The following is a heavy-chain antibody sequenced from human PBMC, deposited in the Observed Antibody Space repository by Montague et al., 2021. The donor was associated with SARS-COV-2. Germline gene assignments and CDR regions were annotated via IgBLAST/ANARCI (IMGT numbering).Heavy chain of an antibody. CDR1: GGSITSGGYY. Sequence: TLSLTCSVSGGSITSGGYYWTWIRQRPGGDLEWLGYLYYSGMTHYSPSLKSRASFSLDTSKNQFSLKLTSATATDSALYFCVSSLPGNQFQFDYWGQGALVTVSP. D-gene: IGHD1-14*01. J-gene: IGHJ4*02. CDR2: LYYSGMT. CDR3: VSSLPGNQFQFDY. V-gene: IGHV4-31*03.